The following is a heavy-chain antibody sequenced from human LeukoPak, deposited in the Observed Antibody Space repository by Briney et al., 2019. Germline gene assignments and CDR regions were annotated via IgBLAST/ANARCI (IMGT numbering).Heavy chain of an antibody. CDR3: TTEWIQLFDF. V-gene: IGHV3-30*03. CDR2: ISDDGTTK. Sequence: GRSLRLSCAASGFTFSSYGMHWVRQAPGKGLEWVAVISDDGTTKYYADSVKGRFTISRDNSKNTLYLEMNSLRAEDTAVYYCTTEWIQLFDFWGQGTLVTVSS. CDR1: GFTFSSYG. J-gene: IGHJ4*02. D-gene: IGHD5-18*01.